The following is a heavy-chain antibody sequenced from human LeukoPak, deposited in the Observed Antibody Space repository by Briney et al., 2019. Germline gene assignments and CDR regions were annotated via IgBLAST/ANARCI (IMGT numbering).Heavy chain of an antibody. CDR1: GYTFTSYG. J-gene: IGHJ4*02. V-gene: IGHV1-18*01. CDR3: ARNYYDILTGYSPAMGY. Sequence: WASVNVSCKASGYTFTSYGISWVRQAPGQGLEWMGWISAYNGNTNYAQKLQGRVTMTTDTSTSTAYMELRSLRSDDTAVYYCARNYYDILTGYSPAMGYWGQGTLVIVSS. D-gene: IGHD3-9*01. CDR2: ISAYNGNT.